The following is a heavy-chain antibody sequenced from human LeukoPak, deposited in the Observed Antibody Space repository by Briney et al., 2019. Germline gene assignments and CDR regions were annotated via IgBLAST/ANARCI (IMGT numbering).Heavy chain of an antibody. Sequence: SQTLSLTCTVSGGSISSGGYYWSWIRQPPGKGLEWIGYIYHSGSTYYNPSLKSRVTISVDRSKNQFSLKLSSVTAADTAVCYCARGGASGSGSYADYWGQGTLVTVSS. CDR3: ARGGASGSGSYADY. D-gene: IGHD1-26*01. J-gene: IGHJ4*02. CDR2: IYHSGST. V-gene: IGHV4-30-2*01. CDR1: GGSISSGGYY.